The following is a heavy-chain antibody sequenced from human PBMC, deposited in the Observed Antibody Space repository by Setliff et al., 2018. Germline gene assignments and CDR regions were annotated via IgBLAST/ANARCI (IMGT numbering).Heavy chain of an antibody. Sequence: SETLSLTCTVSGGSISSHYWSWIRQPPGKGLEWIGSIYYSGSTNYNPSLKSRVTISVDTSKNQFSLKLSSVTAADTAVYYCASKNGSGSYYLFDYWGQGTLVTV. CDR1: GGSISSHY. D-gene: IGHD3-10*01. V-gene: IGHV4-59*11. CDR2: IYYSGST. J-gene: IGHJ4*02. CDR3: ASKNGSGSYYLFDY.